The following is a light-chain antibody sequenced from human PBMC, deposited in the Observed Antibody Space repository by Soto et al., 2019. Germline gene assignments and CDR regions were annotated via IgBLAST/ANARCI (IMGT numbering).Light chain of an antibody. CDR2: GAS. V-gene: IGKV3-20*01. J-gene: IGKJ3*01. Sequence: EIVLTQSPGTLSLSPVERATLSCRASQSVTSGYLAWYQQKPGQAPRLLIFGASSRAPGIPDRFIGSGSGTDFTLTISRLEPEDFAVYYCQQYAESPLTFGPGTKVDIK. CDR1: QSVTSGY. CDR3: QQYAESPLT.